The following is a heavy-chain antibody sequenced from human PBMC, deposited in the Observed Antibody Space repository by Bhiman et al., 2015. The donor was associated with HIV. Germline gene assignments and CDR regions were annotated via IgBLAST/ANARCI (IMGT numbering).Heavy chain of an antibody. CDR3: AKDMTGEVRHGPRTEGRVRYLGSDGTGTVTVPSSTYLPTDRTYG. V-gene: IGHV3-9*01. J-gene: IGHJ6*01. Sequence: EVQLVESGGGLVETGRSLRLSCAASGFTFDDYAIHWVRQAPGKGLEWVSGISWNGGTVGYADSVKGRFTISRDNAKNSLYLQMTSLTAEDTALYYCAKDMTGEVRHGPRTEGRVRYLGSDGTGTVTVPSSTYLPTDRTYG. CDR2: ISWNGGTV. D-gene: IGHD1-14*01. CDR1: GFTFDDYA.